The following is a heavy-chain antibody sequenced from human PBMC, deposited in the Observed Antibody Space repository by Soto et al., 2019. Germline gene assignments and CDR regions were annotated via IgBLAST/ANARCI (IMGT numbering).Heavy chain of an antibody. CDR3: ARGYCSGGSCYPQGYYYYYMDV. J-gene: IGHJ6*03. D-gene: IGHD2-15*01. CDR1: GFTVSSNY. CDR2: IYSGGST. V-gene: IGHV3-66*01. Sequence: PGVSLRLSCSASGFTVSSNYMSWVRQAPGKGLEWVSVIYSGGSTYYADSVKGRFTISRDNSKNTLYLQMNSLRAEDTAVYYCARGYCSGGSCYPQGYYYYYMDVWGKGTTVTVSS.